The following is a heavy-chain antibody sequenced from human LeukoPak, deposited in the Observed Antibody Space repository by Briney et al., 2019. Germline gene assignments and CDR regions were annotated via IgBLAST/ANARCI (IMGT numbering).Heavy chain of an antibody. Sequence: PGGSLRLSCAASGFTFSSYGMHRVRQAPGKGLEWVAVISYDGSNKYYADSVKGRFTISRDNSKNTLYLQMNSLRAEDTAVYYCAKGLSGSYVGGFDYWGQGTLVTVSS. CDR2: ISYDGSNK. CDR3: AKGLSGSYVGGFDY. CDR1: GFTFSSYG. V-gene: IGHV3-30*18. J-gene: IGHJ4*02. D-gene: IGHD1-26*01.